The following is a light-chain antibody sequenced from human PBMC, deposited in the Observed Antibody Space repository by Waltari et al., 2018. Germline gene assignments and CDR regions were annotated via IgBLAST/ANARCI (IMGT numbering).Light chain of an antibody. CDR1: QSLSSNY. CDR3: QHHGSSPP. V-gene: IGKV3-20*01. CDR2: AAS. J-gene: IGKJ4*01. Sequence: EIVLTQSPGTLSLSPGESATLSCRASQSLSSNYVAWYQQKPGQPPRLLLYAASRRATGIPDRFSGSGSGTDFTLTIRRLEPGDFAVYYCQHHGSSPPFGGGTKVEI.